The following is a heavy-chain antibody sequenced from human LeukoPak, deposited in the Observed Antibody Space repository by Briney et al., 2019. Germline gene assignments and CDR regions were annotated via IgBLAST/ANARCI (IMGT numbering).Heavy chain of an antibody. D-gene: IGHD3-3*01. CDR1: GYTFTGYY. J-gene: IGHJ4*02. CDR2: INPNSGGT. V-gene: IGHV1-2*02. CDR3: ARDPSIYDFWSGYEYYFDY. Sequence: GASVKVSCKASGYTFTGYYMHWVRQAPGQGLEWMGWINPNSGGTNYAQKFQGRVTMTRDTSISTAYMELSRLRSDDTAVYYCARDPSIYDFWSGYEYYFDYWGQGTLVTVSS.